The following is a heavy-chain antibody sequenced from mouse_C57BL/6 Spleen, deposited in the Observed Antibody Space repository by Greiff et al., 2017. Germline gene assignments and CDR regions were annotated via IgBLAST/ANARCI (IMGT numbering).Heavy chain of an antibody. V-gene: IGHV1-81*01. Sequence: VQLQQSGAELARPGASVQLSCKASGYTFTSYGISWVKQRTGQGLEWIGEIYPRSGNTYYNEKFKGKATLTADKFSSTAYMELRSLTSEDSAVYFCAMCYYGSSLYYAMDNWGQGTSGTVSS. J-gene: IGHJ4*01. CDR1: GYTFTSYG. D-gene: IGHD1-1*01. CDR3: AMCYYGSSLYYAMDN. CDR2: IYPRSGNT.